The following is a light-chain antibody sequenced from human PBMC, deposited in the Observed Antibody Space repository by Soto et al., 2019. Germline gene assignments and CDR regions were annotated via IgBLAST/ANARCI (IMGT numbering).Light chain of an antibody. CDR2: KAS. Sequence: DTQLTQSPSTLSASVGDRVTITCRASQSVTTWLAWYQQKPGKAPNLVIYKASSLESGVPSRFSGSGSGTEFTLTIGSLQPDDSGTYYCQQYKSYPLTFGGGTKVEIK. CDR1: QSVTTW. J-gene: IGKJ4*01. CDR3: QQYKSYPLT. V-gene: IGKV1-5*03.